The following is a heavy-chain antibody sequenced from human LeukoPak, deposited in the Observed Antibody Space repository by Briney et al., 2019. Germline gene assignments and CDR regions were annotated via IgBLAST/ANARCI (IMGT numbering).Heavy chain of an antibody. J-gene: IGHJ4*02. D-gene: IGHD3-10*01. V-gene: IGHV3-23*01. CDR3: AKDHTYYYGSGSYSDY. Sequence: GGSLRLSCAASGFTFSNYDMSWVRRAPGKGLEWVSTVIGSGSSTYYADSVKGRFTISRDNSKNSLYLQMNSLRTEDTALYYCAKDHTYYYGSGSYSDYWGQGTLVTVSS. CDR1: GFTFSNYD. CDR2: VIGSGSST.